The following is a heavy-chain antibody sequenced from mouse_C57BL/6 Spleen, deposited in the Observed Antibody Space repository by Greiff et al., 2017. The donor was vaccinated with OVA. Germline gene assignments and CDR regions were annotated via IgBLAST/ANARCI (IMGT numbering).Heavy chain of an antibody. CDR3: ARGGIYYENDGEFAY. V-gene: IGHV5-16*01. D-gene: IGHD2-4*01. Sequence: EVKLMESEGGLVQPGSSMKLSCTASGFTFSDYYMAWVRQVPEKGLEWVANINYDGSSTYYLDFLKSRFIISRDNAKNILYLQMSSLKSEDTATYYSARGGIYYENDGEFAYRGQETLVTVSA. CDR1: GFTFSDYY. J-gene: IGHJ3*01. CDR2: INYDGSST.